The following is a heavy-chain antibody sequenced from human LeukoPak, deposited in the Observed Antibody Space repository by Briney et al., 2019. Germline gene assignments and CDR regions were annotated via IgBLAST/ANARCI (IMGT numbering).Heavy chain of an antibody. J-gene: IGHJ4*02. V-gene: IGHV1-2*02. CDR2: INPTSGDT. D-gene: IGHD3-22*01. CDR1: GYTFTGYY. Sequence: ASVKVSCKASGYTFTGYYIHWVRQAPGQGLEWMGWINPTSGDTNYVQKFQGRVTMTRDTSISTTYMELNTLRSDDTAVYYCAKDNRYYYVTSGLRGIDYWGQGTLVTVSS. CDR3: AKDNRYYYVTSGLRGIDY.